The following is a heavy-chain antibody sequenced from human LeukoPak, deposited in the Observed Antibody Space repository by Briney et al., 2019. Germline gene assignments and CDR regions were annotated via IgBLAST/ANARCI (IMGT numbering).Heavy chain of an antibody. V-gene: IGHV3-30-3*01. Sequence: GGSLRLSCAASGFTFSSYAMHWVRQAPGKGLEWVAVISYDGSNKYYADSVKGRFTISRDNSKNTLYLQMNSLRAEDTAVYYCARAGYSYGPGYYFDYWGQGTLVTVSS. J-gene: IGHJ4*02. CDR2: ISYDGSNK. CDR3: ARAGYSYGPGYYFDY. CDR1: GFTFSSYA. D-gene: IGHD5-18*01.